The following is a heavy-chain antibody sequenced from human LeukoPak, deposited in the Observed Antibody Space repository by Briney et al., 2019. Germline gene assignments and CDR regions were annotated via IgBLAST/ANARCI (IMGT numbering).Heavy chain of an antibody. J-gene: IGHJ3*02. Sequence: SVKVSCKASGGTFSSYAISWVRQAPGQGLEWMGGIIPIFGTANYAQKFQGRVTITTDESTSTAYMELSSLRSEDTAVYYCARPFYYGDAFDIWGRGTMVTVSS. CDR1: GGTFSSYA. V-gene: IGHV1-69*05. CDR2: IIPIFGTA. CDR3: ARPFYYGDAFDI. D-gene: IGHD3-10*01.